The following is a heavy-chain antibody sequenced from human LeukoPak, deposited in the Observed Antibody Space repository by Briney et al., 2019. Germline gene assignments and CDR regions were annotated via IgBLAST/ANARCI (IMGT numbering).Heavy chain of an antibody. CDR2: ISYDGSKK. Sequence: GGSLRLSCAASGFTFSTYGMHWVRQAPGKGLEWVAVISYDGSKKYYADSVKGRSTISRDNSKNTLYLQMNSLRAEDMAVYYCAKTRATVTTLDYWGQGTLVTVSS. V-gene: IGHV3-30*18. D-gene: IGHD4-17*01. J-gene: IGHJ4*02. CDR3: AKTRATVTTLDY. CDR1: GFTFSTYG.